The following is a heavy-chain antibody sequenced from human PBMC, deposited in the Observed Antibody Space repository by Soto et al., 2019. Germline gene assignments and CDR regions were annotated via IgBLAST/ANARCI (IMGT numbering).Heavy chain of an antibody. CDR2: VGWNGGDI. CDR3: AKDRAVVVPVSTSYFHYYGPDV. V-gene: IGHV3-9*01. J-gene: IGHJ6*02. Sequence: SLRFSCAASGFTLDDYTMHWVRQAPGKGLEWVSGVGWNGGDIVYADSVKVRFTVSRDNTKNSLYLEVNSLRAEDTAIYYCAKDRAVVVPVSTSYFHYYGPDVWGQGTTVTVSS. CDR1: GFTLDDYT. D-gene: IGHD2-2*01.